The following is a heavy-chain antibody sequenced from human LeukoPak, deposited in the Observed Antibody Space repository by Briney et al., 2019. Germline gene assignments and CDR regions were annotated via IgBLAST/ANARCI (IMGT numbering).Heavy chain of an antibody. V-gene: IGHV4-59*08. Sequence: SETLSLTCTVSGGSISSHYWNWIRQPPGKGLEWIGYIYYSGSTNYNPSLKSRVTISLDTSKSQFSLKLSSVTAADTAVYYCARHWELLEGDYYYYYMDVWGKGTTVTVSS. CDR3: ARHWELLEGDYYYYYMDV. CDR1: GGSISSHY. J-gene: IGHJ6*03. CDR2: IYYSGST. D-gene: IGHD1-26*01.